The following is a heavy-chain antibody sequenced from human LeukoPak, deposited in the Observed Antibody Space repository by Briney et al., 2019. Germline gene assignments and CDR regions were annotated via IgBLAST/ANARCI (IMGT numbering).Heavy chain of an antibody. CDR2: IYYSGST. CDR3: ARGSPPYFVVVPAARWGWFDP. D-gene: IGHD2-2*01. CDR1: GGSISGSSYY. Sequence: SETLSLTCTVSGGSISGSSYYWGWIRQPPGKGLEWIGSIYYSGSTYYNPSLKSRVTISVDTSKNQFSLKLSSVTAADTAVYYCARGSPPYFVVVPAARWGWFDPWGQGTLVTVSS. J-gene: IGHJ5*02. V-gene: IGHV4-39*07.